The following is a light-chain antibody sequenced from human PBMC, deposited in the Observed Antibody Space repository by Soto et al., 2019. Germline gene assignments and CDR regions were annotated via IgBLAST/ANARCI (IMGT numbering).Light chain of an antibody. Sequence: QSALTQPASVSGYPGQSITISCTGTSSDVGSYNLDSWYQQHPGKAPKLMIYEVSKRPSGLSNRFSGSKSGNTASLTISGLHADDEADYYCCSYAGSSTYVFGTGTKLTVL. CDR3: CSYAGSSTYV. CDR1: SSDVGSYNL. V-gene: IGLV2-23*02. J-gene: IGLJ1*01. CDR2: EVS.